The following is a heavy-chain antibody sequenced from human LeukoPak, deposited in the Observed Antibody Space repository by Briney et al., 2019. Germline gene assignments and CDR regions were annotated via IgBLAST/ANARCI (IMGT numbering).Heavy chain of an antibody. D-gene: IGHD5-18*01. J-gene: IGHJ6*02. Sequence: SETLSLTCTVSGGSISSGGYYWNWIRQHPGKGLEWIGYIYYSGSTNYNPSLKSRVTISVDTSKNQFSLKLSSVTAADTAVYYCARDRAMVYYYYGMDVWGQGTTVTVSS. V-gene: IGHV4-61*08. CDR1: GGSISSGGYY. CDR2: IYYSGST. CDR3: ARDRAMVYYYYGMDV.